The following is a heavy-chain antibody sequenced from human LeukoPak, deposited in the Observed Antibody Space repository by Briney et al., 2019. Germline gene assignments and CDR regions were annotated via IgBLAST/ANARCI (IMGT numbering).Heavy chain of an antibody. D-gene: IGHD3-16*02. CDR2: IWYDGSNK. V-gene: IGHV3-33*01. Sequence: PGRSLRLSCAASGFTFSSYGMHWVRQAPGKGLEWVAVIWYDGSNKYYADSVKGRFTISRDNSKNTLYLQMNRLRAEDTAVYYCARGRLGELSLFWFDYWGQGTLVTVSS. CDR1: GFTFSSYG. J-gene: IGHJ4*02. CDR3: ARGRLGELSLFWFDY.